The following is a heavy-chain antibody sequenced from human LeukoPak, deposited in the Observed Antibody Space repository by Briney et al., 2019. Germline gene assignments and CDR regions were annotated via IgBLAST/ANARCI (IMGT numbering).Heavy chain of an antibody. V-gene: IGHV1-69*13. Sequence: SVKVSCKASGGTFSSYAISWVRQAPGQGLEWMGGIIPIFGTANYAQKFQGRVAITADESTSTAYMELSSLRSEDTAVYYCARGATTVTTSAFDYWGQGTLVTVSS. D-gene: IGHD4-17*01. CDR3: ARGATTVTTSAFDY. CDR1: GGTFSSYA. J-gene: IGHJ4*02. CDR2: IIPIFGTA.